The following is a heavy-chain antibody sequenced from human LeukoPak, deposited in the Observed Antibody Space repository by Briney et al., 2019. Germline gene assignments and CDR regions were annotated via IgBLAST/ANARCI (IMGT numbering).Heavy chain of an antibody. V-gene: IGHV4-31*03. Sequence: SETLSLTCNVSRGSISSGGHYWSWIRQRPGKGLEWMGYTYFTGSTYYNPSLQSRLNISADTSMTQFSLRLRSVTAADTAVYYCARGYCSSTSCPYYFDYWGQGTLVTVSS. J-gene: IGHJ4*02. D-gene: IGHD2-2*01. CDR1: RGSISSGGHY. CDR2: TYFTGST. CDR3: ARGYCSSTSCPYYFDY.